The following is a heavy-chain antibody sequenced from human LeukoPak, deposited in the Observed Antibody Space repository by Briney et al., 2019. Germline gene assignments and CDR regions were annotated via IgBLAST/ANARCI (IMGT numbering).Heavy chain of an antibody. Sequence: ASVKVSCKASGYTFTSYDINWVRQATGQGLEWMGWMNPNSGNTGYAQKFQGRVTMTRNTSISTAYMELSSLRSEDTAVYYCARESDYGDYEGFGMDVWGQGTTVTVSS. J-gene: IGHJ6*02. CDR1: GYTFTSYD. CDR2: MNPNSGNT. D-gene: IGHD4-17*01. V-gene: IGHV1-8*01. CDR3: ARESDYGDYEGFGMDV.